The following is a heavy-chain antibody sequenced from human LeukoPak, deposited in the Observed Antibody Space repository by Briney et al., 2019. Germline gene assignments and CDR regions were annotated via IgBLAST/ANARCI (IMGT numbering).Heavy chain of an antibody. V-gene: IGHV4-39*01. CDR2: IYYSGST. CDR1: GGSISSSSYY. CDR3: ARTRYYYNSRSYGAPYYFDY. Sequence: SETLSLTCTVSGGSISSSSYYWGWIRQPPGKGLEWIGSIYYSGSTYYNPSLKSRVTISVGTSKNQFSLKLSSVTAADTAVYYCARTRYYYNSRSYGAPYYFDYWGQGTLVTVSS. J-gene: IGHJ4*02. D-gene: IGHD3-10*01.